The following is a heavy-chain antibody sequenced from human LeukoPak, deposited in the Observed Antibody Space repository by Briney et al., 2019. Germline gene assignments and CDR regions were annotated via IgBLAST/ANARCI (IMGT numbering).Heavy chain of an antibody. CDR1: GFSLTTSGVG. CDR3: AHRLDQRTNWNYGNFDY. V-gene: IGHV2-5*02. D-gene: IGHD1-7*01. CDR2: IYWDDDK. J-gene: IGHJ4*02. Sequence: SGPPLVKPTETLTLTCTFSGFSLTTSGVGVAWIRQPPGQALEWLAVIYWDDDKRYRPSLKNRLTITKGTSRNQVVLTMTNMDPVDTATYYCAHRLDQRTNWNYGNFDYWGQGTLVTVSS.